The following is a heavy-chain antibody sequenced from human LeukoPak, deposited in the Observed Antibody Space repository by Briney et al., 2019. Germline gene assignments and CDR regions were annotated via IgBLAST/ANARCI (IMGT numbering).Heavy chain of an antibody. V-gene: IGHV1-69*04. CDR2: IIPILGIA. D-gene: IGHD4-11*01. CDR1: GGTFSSYA. CDR3: ARDRTTVTTFLVFAMRNWFDP. J-gene: IGHJ5*02. Sequence: SVKVSCKASGGTFSSYAISWVRQAPGQGLEWMGRIIPILGIANYAQKFQGRVTITADKSTSTAYMELSSLRSEDTAVYYCARDRTTVTTFLVFAMRNWFDPWGQGTLDTVSS.